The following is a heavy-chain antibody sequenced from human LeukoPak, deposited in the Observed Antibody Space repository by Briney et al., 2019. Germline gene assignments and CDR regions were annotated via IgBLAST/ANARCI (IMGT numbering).Heavy chain of an antibody. CDR1: GFTFNTYD. J-gene: IGHJ4*02. CDR3: ARANYYDSRDYFDY. Sequence: GGSLGLSGTASGFTFNTYDMHWVRQATGKGLEWVSAIGTAGDTYYPGSVKGRFTISRENAKNSLYLQMNSLRAEDTAVYYCARANYYDSRDYFDYWGQGTLVTVSS. CDR2: IGTAGDT. D-gene: IGHD3-22*01. V-gene: IGHV3-13*01.